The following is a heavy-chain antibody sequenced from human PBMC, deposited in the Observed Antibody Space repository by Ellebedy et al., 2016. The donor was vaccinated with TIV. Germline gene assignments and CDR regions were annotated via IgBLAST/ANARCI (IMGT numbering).Heavy chain of an antibody. CDR2: SSSTSRYI. CDR1: GFTFSTYS. CDR3: AKEVWYSDWASFDD. V-gene: IGHV3-21*01. J-gene: IGHJ4*01. Sequence: GESLKISXAASGFTFSTYSMNWVRQAPGKGLEWVSYSSSTSRYIYYPDSVKGRFTISRDNAKNSLYLQMNSLRVDDTALYYCAKEVWYSDWASFDDWGQGTLVTVSS. D-gene: IGHD1-1*01.